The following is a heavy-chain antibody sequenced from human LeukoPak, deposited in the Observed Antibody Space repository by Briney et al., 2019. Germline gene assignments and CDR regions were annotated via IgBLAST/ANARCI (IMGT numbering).Heavy chain of an antibody. CDR2: ISGSGGST. CDR3: AKLMVRGTSFDY. CDR1: GFTFSGYA. V-gene: IGHV3-23*01. Sequence: GGSLRLSCAASGFTFSGYAMSWVRQAPGKGLEWVSAISGSGGSTYYADSVKGRFTISRDNSKNTLYLQMNSLRAEDTAVYYCAKLMVRGTSFDYWGQGTLVTVPS. D-gene: IGHD3-10*01. J-gene: IGHJ4*02.